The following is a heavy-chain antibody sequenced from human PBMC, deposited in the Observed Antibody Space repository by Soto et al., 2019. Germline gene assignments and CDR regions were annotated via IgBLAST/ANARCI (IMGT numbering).Heavy chain of an antibody. CDR1: GYTFTTFG. CDR3: AKEYCDSSRCYLPDY. D-gene: IGHD2-2*01. Sequence: ASVKVSCKASGYTFTTFGISRVRQAPGQGLEWMGWIDPKNGNTKDAQKFQGRVTMTTDTSTSTAYMELRSLRSDDTAVYYCAKEYCDSSRCYLPDYWGQGALVTVSS. V-gene: IGHV1-18*01. CDR2: IDPKNGNT. J-gene: IGHJ4*02.